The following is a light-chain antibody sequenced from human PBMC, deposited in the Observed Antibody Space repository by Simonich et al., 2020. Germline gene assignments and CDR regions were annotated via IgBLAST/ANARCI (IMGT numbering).Light chain of an antibody. CDR2: KDS. CDR3: QSADSSGTIV. CDR1: ALPKQY. J-gene: IGLJ2*01. Sequence: SYELTQPPSVSVSPGQPARITCSGDALPKQYAYWYQQKPGPAPGLGIYKDSERPSGIPERFSGSSSGTTVTLTISGVQAEDEADYYCQSADSSGTIVFGGGTKLTVL. V-gene: IGLV3-25*03.